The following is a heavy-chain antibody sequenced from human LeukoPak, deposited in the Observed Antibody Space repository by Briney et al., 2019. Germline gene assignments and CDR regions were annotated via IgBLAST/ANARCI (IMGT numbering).Heavy chain of an antibody. CDR1: GGSISSSSYY. CDR3: ARVHSSSSGWPYYYYYYYVDV. D-gene: IGHD6-6*01. CDR2: IYYSGST. J-gene: IGHJ6*03. V-gene: IGHV4-39*07. Sequence: SETLSLTCTVSGGSISSSSYYWGWIRQPPGKGLEWIGSIYYSGSTYYNPSLKSRVTISVDTSKNQFSLKLSSVTAADTAVYYCARVHSSSSGWPYYYYYYYVDVWGKGTTVTVSS.